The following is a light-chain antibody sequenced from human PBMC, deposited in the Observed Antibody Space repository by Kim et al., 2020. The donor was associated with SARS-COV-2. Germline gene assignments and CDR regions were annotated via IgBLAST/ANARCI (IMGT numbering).Light chain of an antibody. J-gene: IGKJ4*01. CDR3: QQFHTYPLT. V-gene: IGKV1-13*02. Sequence: ASLGERVTFTCRASQGINSALAWYQQRLGKAPKLLIYFASTLESGVPSRFSGSGSGTDFTLTISSLQPEDFATYYCQQFHTYPLTFGGGTKVDIK. CDR1: QGINSA. CDR2: FAS.